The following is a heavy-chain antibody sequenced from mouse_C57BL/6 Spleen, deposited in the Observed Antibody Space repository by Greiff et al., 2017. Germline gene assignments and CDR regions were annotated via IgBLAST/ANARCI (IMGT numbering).Heavy chain of an antibody. CDR3: ARPFDCSYYGFAY. J-gene: IGHJ3*01. CDR1: GYAFSSSW. CDR2: IYPGDGDT. Sequence: QVQLQQSGPELVKPGASVKFSCKASGYAFSSSWMNWVKQRPGKGLEWIGRIYPGDGDTNYNGKFKGKATLTADNSSSTAYMQLRSLTSEDSAVYFCARPFDCSYYGFAYWGQGTLVTVSA. D-gene: IGHD2-12*01. V-gene: IGHV1-82*01.